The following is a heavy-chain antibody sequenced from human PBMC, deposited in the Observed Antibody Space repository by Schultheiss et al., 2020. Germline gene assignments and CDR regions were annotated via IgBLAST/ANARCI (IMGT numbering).Heavy chain of an antibody. CDR2: IYYSGST. CDR1: GGSISSSSYY. Sequence: SETLSLTCTVSGGSISSSSYYWGWIRQPPGKGLEWIGSIYYSGSTYYNPSLKSRVTISVDTSKNQFSLKLSSVTAADTAVYYCARALATWGMDVWGQGTTVTVSS. J-gene: IGHJ6*02. V-gene: IGHV4-39*07. D-gene: IGHD5-12*01. CDR3: ARALATWGMDV.